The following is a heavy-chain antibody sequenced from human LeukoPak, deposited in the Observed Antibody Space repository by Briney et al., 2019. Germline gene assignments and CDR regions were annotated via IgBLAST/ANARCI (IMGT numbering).Heavy chain of an antibody. CDR3: ASQYSSSVDY. CDR1: GFTFSSYW. CDR2: ISSSSSYI. D-gene: IGHD6-6*01. J-gene: IGHJ4*02. V-gene: IGHV3-21*01. Sequence: KTGGSLRLSCAASGFTFSSYWMSWVRQAPGKGLEWVSSISSSSSYIYYADSVKGRFTISRDNAKNSLYLQMNSLRAEDTAVYYCASQYSSSVDYWGQGTLVTVSS.